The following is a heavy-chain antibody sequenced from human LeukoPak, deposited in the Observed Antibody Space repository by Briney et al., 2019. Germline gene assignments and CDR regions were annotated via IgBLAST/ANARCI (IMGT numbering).Heavy chain of an antibody. J-gene: IGHJ4*02. CDR2: IGTAGDT. CDR1: GFTLSSYD. D-gene: IGHD5-18*01. V-gene: IGHV3-13*01. CDR3: ARVGYSYGSDY. Sequence: GGSLRLSCAASGFTLSSYDMHWVRQATGKGLEWVSAIGTAGDTYYPGSVKGRFTISRENAKNSLYLQMNSLRAEDTAVYYCARVGYSYGSDYWGQGTLVTVSS.